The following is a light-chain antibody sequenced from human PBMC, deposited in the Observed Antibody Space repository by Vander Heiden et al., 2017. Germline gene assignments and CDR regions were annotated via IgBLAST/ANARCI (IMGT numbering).Light chain of an antibody. J-gene: IGLJ1*01. V-gene: IGLV3-1*01. CDR3: QAWDSSTPYV. CDR2: QDT. CDR1: KLGDKY. Sequence: SFELTQPPSVSVSPGQTASITCSGDKLGDKYACWYQLKPGQAPVLVIYQDTKRPSGIPERFSGSNSGNTATLTISGTQAMDEADYYGQAWDSSTPYVFGTGTKVTVL.